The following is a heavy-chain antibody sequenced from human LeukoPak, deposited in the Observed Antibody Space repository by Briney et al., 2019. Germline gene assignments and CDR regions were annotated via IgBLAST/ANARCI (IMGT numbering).Heavy chain of an antibody. CDR3: AKLEQSEFDY. Sequence: GGSLRPSCAASGFTFSSYGMHWVRQAPGKGLEWVAFIRYDGSNKYYADSVKGRFTISRDNSKNTLYLQMNSLRAEDTAVYYCAKLEQSEFDYWGQGTLVTVSS. V-gene: IGHV3-30*02. J-gene: IGHJ4*02. CDR2: IRYDGSNK. CDR1: GFTFSSYG. D-gene: IGHD1/OR15-1a*01.